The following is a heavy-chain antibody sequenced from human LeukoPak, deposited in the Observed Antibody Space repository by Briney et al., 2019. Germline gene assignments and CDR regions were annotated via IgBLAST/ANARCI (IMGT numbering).Heavy chain of an antibody. CDR3: AKDNMDGDYDY. CDR1: GFTFSSYG. Sequence: GSLRLSCAASGFTFSSYGMHWVRQAPGKGLEWVAVISYDGSNKYYADSVKGRFTISRDNSKNTLYLQMNSLRAEDTAVYYCAKDNMDGDYDYWGQGTLVTVSS. V-gene: IGHV3-30*18. CDR2: ISYDGSNK. J-gene: IGHJ4*02. D-gene: IGHD4-17*01.